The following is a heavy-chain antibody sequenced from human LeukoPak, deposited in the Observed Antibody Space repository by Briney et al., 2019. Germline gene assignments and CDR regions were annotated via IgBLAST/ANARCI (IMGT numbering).Heavy chain of an antibody. J-gene: IGHJ6*03. D-gene: IGHD6-13*01. Sequence: GGSLRLSCAASGFTFSDYYMSWIRQAPGKGLEWVSYISSSGSTIYYADSVKGRFTISRDNAKNSLYLQMNSLRAEDTAVYYCARVPAAALYYYMDVWGKGTMVTVSS. CDR3: ARVPAAALYYYMDV. V-gene: IGHV3-11*04. CDR2: ISSSGSTI. CDR1: GFTFSDYY.